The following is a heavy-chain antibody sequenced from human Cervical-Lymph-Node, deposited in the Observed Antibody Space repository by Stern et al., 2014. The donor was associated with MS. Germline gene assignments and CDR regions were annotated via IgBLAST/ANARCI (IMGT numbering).Heavy chain of an antibody. Sequence: QVQLVQSGAEVRKPGASLKVSCKASGYTFIDYYIHWVRQAPGQGLEWMGRINPNSGDTNYAQKLQDRVTMIRDTSITTAYMELSRLRSDDTAMYYCARTAVGAITGRVKLDYWGQGSLITVSS. CDR3: ARTAVGAITGRVKLDY. CDR1: GYTFIDYY. V-gene: IGHV1-2*06. D-gene: IGHD1-26*01. J-gene: IGHJ4*02. CDR2: INPNSGDT.